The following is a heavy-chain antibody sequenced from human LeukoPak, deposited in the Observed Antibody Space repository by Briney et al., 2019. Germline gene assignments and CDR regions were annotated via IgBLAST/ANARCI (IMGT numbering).Heavy chain of an antibody. D-gene: IGHD2-15*01. V-gene: IGHV3-30-3*01. CDR3: ASEVVVVAATDY. J-gene: IGHJ4*02. CDR1: GFTFSSYA. Sequence: PGGSLRLSCAASGFTFSSYAMHWVRQAPGKGLEWVAVISYDGSNKYYADSVKGRFTISRDNSKNTLYLQVNSLRAEDTAEYYCASEVVVVAATDYWGQGTLVTVSS. CDR2: ISYDGSNK.